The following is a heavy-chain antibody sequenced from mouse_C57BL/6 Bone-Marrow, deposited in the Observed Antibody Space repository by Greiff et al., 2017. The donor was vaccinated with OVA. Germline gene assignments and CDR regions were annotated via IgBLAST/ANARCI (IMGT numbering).Heavy chain of an antibody. V-gene: IGHV5-4*01. D-gene: IGHD2-5*01. CDR2: ISDGGSYT. J-gene: IGHJ3*01. CDR1: GFTFSSYA. Sequence: EVKVVESGGGLVKPGGSLKLSCAASGFTFSSYAMSWVRQTPEKRLEWVATISDGGSYTYYPDNVKGRFTISRDNAKNNLYLQMSHLKSEDTAMYYCARDLPYSKRFAYWGQGTLVTVSA. CDR3: ARDLPYSKRFAY.